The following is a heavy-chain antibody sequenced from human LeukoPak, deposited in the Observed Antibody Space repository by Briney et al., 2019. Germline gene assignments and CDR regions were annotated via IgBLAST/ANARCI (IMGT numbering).Heavy chain of an antibody. J-gene: IGHJ4*02. D-gene: IGHD6-13*01. CDR2: ISAYNGNT. Sequence: ASVKVSCKASGYTFTSYGISWVRQAPGQGLEWMGWISAYNGNTYYAQKLQGRVTMTTDTSTSTAYMELKSLRSDDTAVYYCARDWEEQQLVARPDYWGQGTLVTVSS. CDR1: GYTFTSYG. CDR3: ARDWEEQQLVARPDY. V-gene: IGHV1-18*01.